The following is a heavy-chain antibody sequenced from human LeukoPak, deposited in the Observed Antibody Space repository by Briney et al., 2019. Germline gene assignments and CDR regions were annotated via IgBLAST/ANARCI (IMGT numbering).Heavy chain of an antibody. Sequence: GGSLRLSCAASVLTFSTYWMHWVRQAPGKGLVWVSRINSDGSSTSYADSVKGRFTISRDNAKNTLYLQMNSLRAEDTAVYYCARVNGTWTPFDHWGQGTLVTVSS. V-gene: IGHV3-74*01. CDR2: INSDGSST. CDR3: ARVNGTWTPFDH. J-gene: IGHJ4*02. D-gene: IGHD3/OR15-3a*01. CDR1: VLTFSTYW.